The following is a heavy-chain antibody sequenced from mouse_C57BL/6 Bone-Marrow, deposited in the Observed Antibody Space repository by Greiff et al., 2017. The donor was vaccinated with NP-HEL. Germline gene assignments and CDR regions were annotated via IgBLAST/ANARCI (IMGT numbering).Heavy chain of an antibody. CDR2: IDPSDSYT. CDR1: GYTFTSYW. CDR3: ASNYYGSSYYAMDY. V-gene: IGHV1-69*01. Sequence: QVQLQQPGAELVMPGASVKLSCKASGYTFTSYWTHWVKQRPGQGLEWIGEIDPSDSYTNYNQKFKGKSTLTVDKSSSTAYMQLSSLTSEDSAVYYCASNYYGSSYYAMDYWGQGTSVTVSS. D-gene: IGHD1-1*01. J-gene: IGHJ4*01.